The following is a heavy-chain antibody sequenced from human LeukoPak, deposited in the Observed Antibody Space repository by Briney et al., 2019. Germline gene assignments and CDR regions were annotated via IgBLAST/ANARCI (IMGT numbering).Heavy chain of an antibody. CDR2: INPNSGGT. D-gene: IGHD1-26*01. CDR3: ARESSGSYYYGTDV. V-gene: IGHV1-2*02. CDR1: GYTFTGYY. J-gene: IGHJ6*02. Sequence: GASVKVSCKASGYTFTGYYMHWVRQAPGQGLEWMGWINPNSGGTNYAQKFQGRVTMTRDTSISTAYMELSRLRSDDTAVYYCARESSGSYYYGTDVWGQGTTVTVSS.